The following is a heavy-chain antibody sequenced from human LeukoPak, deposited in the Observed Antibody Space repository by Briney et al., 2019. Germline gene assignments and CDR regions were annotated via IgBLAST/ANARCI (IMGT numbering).Heavy chain of an antibody. J-gene: IGHJ4*02. CDR2: ISGDGSER. D-gene: IGHD6-19*01. V-gene: IGHV3-23*01. CDR3: AKVREKQWLYYFDF. Sequence: GGSLRLSCAATGFTFHGYVMHWVRQAPGKGLEWVSLISGDGSERHYADSVKGRFTISRDNSENTLYLQMNSLRAEDTAVFYCAKVREKQWLYYFDFWGQGTLVTVSS. CDR1: GFTFHGYV.